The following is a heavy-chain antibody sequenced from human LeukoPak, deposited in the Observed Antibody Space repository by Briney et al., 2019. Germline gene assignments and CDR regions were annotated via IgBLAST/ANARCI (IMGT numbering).Heavy chain of an antibody. CDR2: ISSSSSYI. Sequence: GGSLRLSCAASGITFSSYSMNWVRQAPGKGLEWVSSISSSSSYIYYADSVKGRFTISRDNAKNSLYLQMNSLRAEDTAVYYCAREVIRGYSGYDFGAYYYYGMDVWGQGTTVTVSS. CDR1: GITFSSYS. CDR3: AREVIRGYSGYDFGAYYYYGMDV. J-gene: IGHJ6*02. D-gene: IGHD5-12*01. V-gene: IGHV3-21*01.